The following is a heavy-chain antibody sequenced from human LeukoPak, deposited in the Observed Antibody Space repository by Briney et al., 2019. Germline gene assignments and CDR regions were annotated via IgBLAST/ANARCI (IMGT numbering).Heavy chain of an antibody. CDR1: GFTFSNYW. CDR3: ARDGGYDPVNDAFDI. D-gene: IGHD1-14*01. CDR2: INSYASRT. Sequence: QSGGSLRLSCAASGFTFSNYWMHWVRQVPGKGLVWVSRINSYASRTNYADSVKGRFTISRDNAKNTLYLQMSSLRAEDTAVYYCARDGGYDPVNDAFDIWGQGTMVTVSS. V-gene: IGHV3-74*01. J-gene: IGHJ3*02.